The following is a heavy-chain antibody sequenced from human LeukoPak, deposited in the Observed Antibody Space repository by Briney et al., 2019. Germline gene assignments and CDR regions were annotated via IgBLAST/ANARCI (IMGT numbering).Heavy chain of an antibody. D-gene: IGHD1-26*01. CDR2: IYYSGGT. Sequence: SETLSLTCTVSGGSISSSSYYWGWIRQPPGKGLEWIGSIYYSGGTYYNPSLKSRVTISVDTSKNQFSLKLSSVTAADTAVYYCARRPKAWELPRDWGQGTLVTVSS. J-gene: IGHJ4*02. V-gene: IGHV4-39*01. CDR1: GGSISSSSYY. CDR3: ARRPKAWELPRD.